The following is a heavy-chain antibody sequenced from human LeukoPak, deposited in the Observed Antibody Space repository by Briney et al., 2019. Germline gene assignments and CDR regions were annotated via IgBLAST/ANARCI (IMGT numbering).Heavy chain of an antibody. CDR2: INPSGGST. D-gene: IGHD6-13*01. CDR3: ATWGGIAAVPNDAFDI. Sequence: ASVKVSCKASGYTFTSYYMHWVRQAPGQGLEWMGIINPSGGSTSYAQKFQGRVTMTEDTSTDTAYMELSSLRSEDTAVYYCATWGGIAAVPNDAFDIWGQGTMVTVSS. CDR1: GYTFTSYY. V-gene: IGHV1-46*01. J-gene: IGHJ3*02.